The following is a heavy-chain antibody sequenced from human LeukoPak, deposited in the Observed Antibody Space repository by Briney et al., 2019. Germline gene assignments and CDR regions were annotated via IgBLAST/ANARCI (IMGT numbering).Heavy chain of an antibody. CDR1: DYTFTSYG. Sequence: SVKVSCKASDYTFTSYGISWVRQARGQRLEWIGWIIVGSGATNYAQSLQGRFTITRDMSTNTAYMELSSLGSEDSAVYYCAAELYGVYTDCCTFHLWGQGTMVTVSS. J-gene: IGHJ3*01. CDR3: AAELYGVYTDCCTFHL. V-gene: IGHV1-58*02. CDR2: IIVGSGAT. D-gene: IGHD4-17*01.